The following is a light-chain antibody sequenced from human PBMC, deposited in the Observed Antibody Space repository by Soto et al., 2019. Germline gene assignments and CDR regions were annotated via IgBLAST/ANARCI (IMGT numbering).Light chain of an antibody. CDR1: SSNIGAGYD. CDR2: GNS. J-gene: IGLJ1*01. V-gene: IGLV1-40*01. Sequence: QAVVTQPPSVSGAPGQRVTISCTGSSSNIGAGYDVHWYQQLPGTAPKLLISGNSNRPSGVPDRFSGSKSGTSASLAITGLLAEDEADYYCQSFDSSLKTYNYVFGTGTKVTVL. CDR3: QSFDSSLKTYNYV.